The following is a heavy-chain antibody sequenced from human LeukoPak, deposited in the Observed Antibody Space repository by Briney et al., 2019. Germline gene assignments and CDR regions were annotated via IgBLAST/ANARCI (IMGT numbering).Heavy chain of an antibody. CDR2: IYYSGST. Sequence: PSETLSLTCTVSGGSISSSSYYWGWIRQPPGKGLEWIGSIYYSGSTYYNPPLKSRVTISVDTSKNQFSLKLSSVTAADTAVYYCARVEGFGELLIGVYYFDYWGQGTLVTVSS. V-gene: IGHV4-39*07. J-gene: IGHJ4*02. CDR1: GGSISSSSYY. D-gene: IGHD3-10*01. CDR3: ARVEGFGELLIGVYYFDY.